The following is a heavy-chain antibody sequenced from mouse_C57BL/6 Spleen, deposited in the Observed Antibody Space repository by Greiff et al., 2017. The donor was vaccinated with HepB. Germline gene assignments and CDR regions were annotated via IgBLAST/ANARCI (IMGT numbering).Heavy chain of an antibody. D-gene: IGHD2-4*01. CDR3: ARRGYYDYDAWFAY. CDR1: GFNIKDYY. J-gene: IGHJ3*01. V-gene: IGHV14-2*01. CDR2: IYPEDGET. Sequence: VQLQQSGAELVKPGASVKLSCTASGFNIKDYYMHWVKQRTEQGLEWIGRIYPEDGETKYAQKFQGKATITADTSSNTAYLQLSSLTSEDTAVYYCARRGYYDYDAWFAYWGQGTLVTVSA.